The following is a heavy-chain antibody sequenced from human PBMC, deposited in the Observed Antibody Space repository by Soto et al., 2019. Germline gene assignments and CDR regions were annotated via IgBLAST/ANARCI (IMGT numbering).Heavy chain of an antibody. CDR1: GFTFSSYA. V-gene: IGHV3-30-3*01. CDR3: ARATGADKEDY. CDR2: ISYDGSNK. D-gene: IGHD3-10*01. Sequence: GSLILSCAASGFTFSSYAMHWVRQAPGKGLEWVAVISYDGSNKYYADSVKGRFTVSRDNAKNSLYLQMNSLRAEDTAVYYCARATGADKEDYWGQGTLVTVSS. J-gene: IGHJ4*02.